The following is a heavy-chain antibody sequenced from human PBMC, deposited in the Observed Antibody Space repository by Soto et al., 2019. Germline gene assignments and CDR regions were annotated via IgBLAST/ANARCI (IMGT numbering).Heavy chain of an antibody. D-gene: IGHD5-12*01. CDR2: IPYDGSNK. V-gene: IGHV3-30*18. CDR1: GFTFSSYG. Sequence: GGSLRLSCAASGFTFSSYGMHWFRQAPGKGLEWVAVIPYDGSNKYYADSVKGRFTISRDNSKNTLYLQMNSLRAEDTAVYYCANVGIKYSGYEQPFAYWGRGTLVTVSS. CDR3: ANVGIKYSGYEQPFAY. J-gene: IGHJ4*02.